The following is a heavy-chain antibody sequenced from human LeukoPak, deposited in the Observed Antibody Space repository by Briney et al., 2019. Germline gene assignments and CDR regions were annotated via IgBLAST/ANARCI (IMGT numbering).Heavy chain of an antibody. Sequence: PGESLRLSCAASGFTFSNAWMSWVRQAPGRGLEWVGRIKRKGDDGTIDYAAPVKGRLSILRDDSKNTLYLQMNSLKSEDTAVYYCTAGTGRSDFDYWGQGTLVTVSS. CDR3: TAGTGRSDFDY. J-gene: IGHJ4*02. CDR2: IKRKGDDGTI. CDR1: GFTFSNAW. V-gene: IGHV3-15*01. D-gene: IGHD3/OR15-3a*01.